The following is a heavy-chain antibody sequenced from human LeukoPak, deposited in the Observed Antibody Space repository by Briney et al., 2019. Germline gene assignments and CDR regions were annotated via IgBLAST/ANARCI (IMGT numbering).Heavy chain of an antibody. CDR2: ITEDSSYI. V-gene: IGHV3-21*01. Sequence: GGSLRLSCAASGFTFSFYTMNWVRQAPGKGLEWVSSITEDSSYIYYADSVKGRFTISRDNAKNSLYLQMNSLRAEDTAVYYCARDPYSGGYGDYYYYYMDLWGQGTTVTISS. J-gene: IGHJ6*03. CDR1: GFTFSFYT. CDR3: ARDPYSGGYGDYYYYYMDL. D-gene: IGHD1-26*01.